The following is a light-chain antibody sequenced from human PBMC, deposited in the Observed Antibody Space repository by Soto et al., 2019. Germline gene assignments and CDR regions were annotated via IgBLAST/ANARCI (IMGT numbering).Light chain of an antibody. CDR3: CSYAGSSLAV. V-gene: IGLV2-11*01. CDR1: SSDVGGYNY. CDR2: DVS. Sequence: QSALTHPRSVSGSPGQAVTISCTGTSSDVGGYNYVSWYQEHPGKDPKLMIYDVSKRPSGVPDRVSGSKSGNTASLTISGLQAGDEADYYCCSYAGSSLAVFGGGTKLTVL. J-gene: IGLJ2*01.